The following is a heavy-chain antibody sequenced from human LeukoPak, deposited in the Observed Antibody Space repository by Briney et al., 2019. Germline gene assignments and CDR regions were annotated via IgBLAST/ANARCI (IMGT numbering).Heavy chain of an antibody. Sequence: PGGSLRLSCTGSGFIFSRYAVSWVRQTPGKGLVWISRIKSDGSTIYADSVKGRFTISRDNAKNTLYLQMNSLRAEDTAIYYCARAVTYFYGSVTYDWFDPWGQGTLVTVSS. V-gene: IGHV3-74*01. CDR2: IKSDGST. D-gene: IGHD3-10*01. CDR1: GFIFSRYA. CDR3: ARAVTYFYGSVTYDWFDP. J-gene: IGHJ5*02.